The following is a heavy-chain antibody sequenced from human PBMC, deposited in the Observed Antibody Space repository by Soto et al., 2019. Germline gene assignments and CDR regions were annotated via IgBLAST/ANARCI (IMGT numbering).Heavy chain of an antibody. CDR3: ASFSIAAADPYGMDV. V-gene: IGHV1-18*01. CDR1: GYAFTSYG. CDR2: ISAYNGNT. J-gene: IGHJ6*02. D-gene: IGHD6-13*01. Sequence: ASVKVSCKASGYAFTSYGMSWVRQAPGQGLEWMGWISAYNGNTNYAQKLQGRVTMTTDTSTSTAYMELRSLRSDDTAVYYCASFSIAAADPYGMDVWGQGTTVTVSS.